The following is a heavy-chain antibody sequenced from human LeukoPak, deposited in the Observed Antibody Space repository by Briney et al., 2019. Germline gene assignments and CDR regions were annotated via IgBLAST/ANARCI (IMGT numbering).Heavy chain of an antibody. J-gene: IGHJ4*02. CDR3: ARDWNVWYFDY. CDR1: GFTFSSYA. Sequence: PGGSLRLSCAASGFTFSSYALSWVRQAPGKGLEWVSAISGSGGTTYYADSAKGRFTISNDNSKNTLYLQMDSLRAEDTAVYYCARDWNVWYFDYWGQGTLVTVSS. V-gene: IGHV3-23*01. CDR2: ISGSGGTT. D-gene: IGHD1-1*01.